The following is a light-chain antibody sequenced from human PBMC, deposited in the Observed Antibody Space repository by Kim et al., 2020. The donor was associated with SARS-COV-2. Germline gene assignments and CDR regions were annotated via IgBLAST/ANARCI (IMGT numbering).Light chain of an antibody. Sequence: GQSVTIACTGTSRDVGGYIYVSWYQQHPGKAPKVILYEVNRRPSGVPDRFSGSKSGNTASLTVSGLQAEDEAEYYCISYAGNNVYVFGTGTKVTVL. CDR1: SRDVGGYIY. CDR2: EVN. V-gene: IGLV2-8*01. J-gene: IGLJ6*01. CDR3: ISYAGNNVYV.